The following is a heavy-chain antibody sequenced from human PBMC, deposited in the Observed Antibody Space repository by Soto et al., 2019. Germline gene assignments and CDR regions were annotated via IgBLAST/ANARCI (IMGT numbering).Heavy chain of an antibody. D-gene: IGHD4-17*01. CDR2: IIPALGKA. V-gene: IGHV1-69*02. CDR3: ARPDFGDDWYFDL. Sequence: QDQLVQSGAEVKKPGSSVKVSCKASGGTFSSHTFSWVRQAPGQGLECMGRIIPALGKATYAQKFQGRVTITADESATTVYMELNSLRPEDTAVYYCARPDFGDDWYFDLWGRGTLVTVSS. J-gene: IGHJ2*01. CDR1: GGTFSSHT.